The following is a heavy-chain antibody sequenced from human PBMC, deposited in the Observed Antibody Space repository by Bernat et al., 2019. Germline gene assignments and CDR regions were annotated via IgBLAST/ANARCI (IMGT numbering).Heavy chain of an antibody. J-gene: IGHJ5*02. CDR1: GYSFTTFG. Sequence: KLMEFGPEVKNPGASMKVACKTSGYSFTTFGISWVRQAPGQGLERVGWISTYNGDTKYAQKFQDRVTLTTDTSTRTAYLELRSLRSDDTVVYYCARAFCSSATCDGWFDPWGQVTLVTVSS. V-gene: IGHV1-18*01. CDR2: ISTYNGDT. D-gene: IGHD2-2*01. CDR3: ARAFCSSATCDGWFDP.